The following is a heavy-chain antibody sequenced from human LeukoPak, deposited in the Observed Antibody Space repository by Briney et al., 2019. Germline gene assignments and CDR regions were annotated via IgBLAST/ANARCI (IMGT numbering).Heavy chain of an antibody. Sequence: GGSLRLSCAASGFTFSSYEMNWVRQAPGKGLEWVSYISSSGSTIYYADSVKGRFTISRDNAKNSLYLQMNSLRAEDTAVYYCARGPYSGYDPFDYWGQGTLVTASS. CDR1: GFTFSSYE. J-gene: IGHJ4*02. V-gene: IGHV3-48*03. CDR2: ISSSGSTI. D-gene: IGHD5-12*01. CDR3: ARGPYSGYDPFDY.